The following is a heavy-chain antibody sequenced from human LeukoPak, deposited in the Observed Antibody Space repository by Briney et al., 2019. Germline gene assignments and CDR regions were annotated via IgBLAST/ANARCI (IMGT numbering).Heavy chain of an antibody. V-gene: IGHV3-21*01. CDR2: ISSSSRYI. J-gene: IGHJ4*02. D-gene: IGHD1-26*01. Sequence: GGSLRLSCSASGFTFSSYSMNWLRQAPGKGLEGVSSISSSSRYIYYADAVNGRFTISRDNAKNSLYLQMNSLRAEDTAVYYCARGVGGSRQNWGQGTLVTVSS. CDR1: GFTFSSYS. CDR3: ARGVGGSRQN.